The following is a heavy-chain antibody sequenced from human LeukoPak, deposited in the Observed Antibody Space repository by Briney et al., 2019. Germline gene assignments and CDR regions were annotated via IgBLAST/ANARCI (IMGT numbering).Heavy chain of an antibody. Sequence: SVKVSCKASGGTFSSHAMGWVRQAPGHGLEWMGGIIPIFGTANYAQKFQGRATITTDESTSTAYMELSSLRSEDTAVYYCAREAWFGELSYFDYWGQGTLVTVSS. V-gene: IGHV1-69*05. CDR3: AREAWFGELSYFDY. D-gene: IGHD3-10*01. CDR2: IIPIFGTA. CDR1: GGTFSSHA. J-gene: IGHJ4*02.